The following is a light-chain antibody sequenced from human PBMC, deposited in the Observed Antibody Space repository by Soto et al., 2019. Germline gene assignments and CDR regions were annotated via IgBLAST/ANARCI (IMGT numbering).Light chain of an antibody. Sequence: QSVLTQPASVSGSPGQSITISCTGTSSDVGSYNLVSWYQRHPGKAPKLMIYEGSKRPSGVSNRFSGSKSGNTASLTISGLQAEYEADYFCCSYAGGRTYVFGTGTKVTVL. V-gene: IGLV2-23*01. CDR3: CSYAGGRTYV. J-gene: IGLJ1*01. CDR1: SSDVGSYNL. CDR2: EGS.